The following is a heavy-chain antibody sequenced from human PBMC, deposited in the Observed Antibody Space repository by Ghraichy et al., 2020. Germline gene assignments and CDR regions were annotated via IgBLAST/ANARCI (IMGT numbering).Heavy chain of an antibody. V-gene: IGHV4-34*01. J-gene: IGHJ4*02. CDR3: AALGWENY. Sequence: ESLSLTCAVYGGSFSGYYWSWIRQPPGKGLEWIGEINHSGSTNYNPSLKSRVTISVDTSKNQFSLKLSSVTAADTAVYYCAALGWENYWGQGTLVTVSS. D-gene: IGHD1-26*01. CDR2: INHSGST. CDR1: GGSFSGYY.